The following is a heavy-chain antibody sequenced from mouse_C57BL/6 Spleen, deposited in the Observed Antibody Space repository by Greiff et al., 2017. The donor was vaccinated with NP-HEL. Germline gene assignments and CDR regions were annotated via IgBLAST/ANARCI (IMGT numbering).Heavy chain of an antibody. D-gene: IGHD2-2*01. CDR3: AYGYDGGAAWFAY. V-gene: IGHV1-66*01. CDR2: IYPGSGNT. J-gene: IGHJ3*01. CDR1: GYSFTSYY. Sequence: VQLQQSGPELVKPGASVKISCKASGYSFTSYYIHWVKQRPGQGLEWIGWIYPGSGNTKYNEKFKGKATLTADTSSSTAYMQLSSLTSEDSAVYYCAYGYDGGAAWFAYWGQGTLVTVSA.